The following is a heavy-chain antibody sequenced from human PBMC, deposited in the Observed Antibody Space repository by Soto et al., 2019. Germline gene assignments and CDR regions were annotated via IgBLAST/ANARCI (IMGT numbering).Heavy chain of an antibody. V-gene: IGHV4-30-2*01. J-gene: IGHJ4*02. D-gene: IGHD3-22*01. CDR2: IYHSGST. Sequence: SETLSLTCAVSGGSISSGGYSWSWIRQPPGKGLEWIGYIYHSGSTYYNPSLKSRVTISVDRSKNQFSLKLSSVTAADTAVYYCSSLYYDSSGYLFDYWGQGTLVTVSS. CDR3: SSLYYDSSGYLFDY. CDR1: GGSISSGGYS.